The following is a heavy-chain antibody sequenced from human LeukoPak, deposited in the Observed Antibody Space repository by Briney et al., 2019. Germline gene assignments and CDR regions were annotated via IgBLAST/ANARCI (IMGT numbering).Heavy chain of an antibody. V-gene: IGHV3-66*01. D-gene: IGHD3-22*01. CDR1: GFTFSTSG. J-gene: IGHJ4*02. Sequence: GGSLRLSCAASGFTFSTSGRNWVRQAPGRGLEWVSVIYSGGSTYYADSVKGRFTISRDNSKNTLYLQMNSLRAEDTAVYYCARDVGVYYYDSSGPSSFDYWGQGTLVTVSS. CDR3: ARDVGVYYYDSSGPSSFDY. CDR2: IYSGGST.